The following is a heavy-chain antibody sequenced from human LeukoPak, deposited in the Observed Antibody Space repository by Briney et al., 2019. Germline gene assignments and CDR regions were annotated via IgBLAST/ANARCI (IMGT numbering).Heavy chain of an antibody. CDR3: ASWAGAADGFSGPFDY. CDR2: ISWNSGSI. Sequence: PGRSLRLSCAASGFTFDDYAMHWVRQAPGKGLEWVSGISWNSGSIGYADSVKGRFTISRDNAKNSLYLQMNSLRAEDTAIYYCASWAGAADGFSGPFDYWGQGTLVTVSS. D-gene: IGHD6-13*01. J-gene: IGHJ4*02. CDR1: GFTFDDYA. V-gene: IGHV3-9*01.